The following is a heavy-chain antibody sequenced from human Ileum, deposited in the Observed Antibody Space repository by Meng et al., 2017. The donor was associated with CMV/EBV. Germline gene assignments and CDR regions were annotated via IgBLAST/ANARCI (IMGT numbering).Heavy chain of an antibody. J-gene: IGHJ5*02. Sequence: GGSFSDYVWAWIRQPPGKGLEWLGEINHSGRANYNPSLESRVTILVDTSKNQVSLKLSSVTAADTAVYYCARGQRITLVRGGRFDPWGQGTLVTVSS. CDR2: INHSGRA. D-gene: IGHD3-10*01. CDR1: GGSFSDYV. CDR3: ARGQRITLVRGGRFDP. V-gene: IGHV4-34*01.